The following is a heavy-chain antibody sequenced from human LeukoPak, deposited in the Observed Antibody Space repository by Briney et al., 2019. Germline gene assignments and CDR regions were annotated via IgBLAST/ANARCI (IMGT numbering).Heavy chain of an antibody. D-gene: IGHD2-21*02. CDR2: INNDASST. J-gene: IGHJ3*02. CDR1: GFTFSSYW. Sequence: GGSLRLSCAASGFTFSSYWMHWVRQAPGEGLVWVSRINNDASSTSYADSVKGRFTISRDNAKNTLYLQMNSLRAGDTAVYYCASLVATDNWAFDIWGQGTMVIVSS. V-gene: IGHV3-74*01. CDR3: ASLVATDNWAFDI.